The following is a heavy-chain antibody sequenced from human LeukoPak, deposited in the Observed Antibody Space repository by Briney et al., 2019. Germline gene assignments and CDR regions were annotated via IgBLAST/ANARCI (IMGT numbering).Heavy chain of an antibody. J-gene: IGHJ3*02. CDR2: ISSSSSTI. CDR1: GFTFSSYS. V-gene: IGHV3-48*02. D-gene: IGHD3-3*01. Sequence: GGSLRLSCAASGFTFSSYSMNWVRQAPGKGLEWVSYISSSSSTIYYADSVKGRFTISRDNAKNSLYLQMNSLRDEDTAVYYCARDQYDFWSGRGDAFDIWGQGTMVTVSS. CDR3: ARDQYDFWSGRGDAFDI.